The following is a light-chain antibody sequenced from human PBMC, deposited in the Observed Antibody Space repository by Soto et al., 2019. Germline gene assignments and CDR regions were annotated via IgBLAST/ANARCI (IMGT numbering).Light chain of an antibody. Sequence: EIVMTQSPATLSVSPGERETLSCRASQSVSSNLAWYQQRPGHAPRFIIYGASTRATGIPARFSGSWSVTDFTLTISSLLSEDFAVYYCQQYNNWPRTFGQGTKV. CDR1: QSVSSN. CDR3: QQYNNWPRT. V-gene: IGKV3-15*01. J-gene: IGKJ1*01. CDR2: GAS.